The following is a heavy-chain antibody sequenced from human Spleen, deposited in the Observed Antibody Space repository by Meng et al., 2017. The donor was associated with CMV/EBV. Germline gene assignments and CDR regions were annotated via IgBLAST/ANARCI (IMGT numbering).Heavy chain of an antibody. V-gene: IGHV3-74*01. D-gene: IGHD4-17*01. J-gene: IGHJ4*02. CDR2: INSDGSGT. CDR3: ARETYGDYALDY. Sequence: GGSLRLSCAASGFTFSSYWMHWVRQVPGKGLVWVSRINSDGSGTSYSDSVKGRFTISRDNAKSTLYLQMNSLRAEDTAVYYCARETYGDYALDYWGQGTLVTVSS. CDR1: GFTFSSYW.